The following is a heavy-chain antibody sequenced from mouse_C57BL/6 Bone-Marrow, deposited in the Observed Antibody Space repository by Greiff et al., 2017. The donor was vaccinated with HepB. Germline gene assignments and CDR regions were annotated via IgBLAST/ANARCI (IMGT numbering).Heavy chain of an antibody. Sequence: VQLQESGAELVKPGASVKMSCKASGYTFTTYPIEWMKQNHGKSLEWIGNFHPYNDDTKYNEKFKGKATLTVEKSSSTVYLELSRLTSDDSAVYYCARQYSKKGWGYFDVWGTGTTVTVSS. CDR1: GYTFTTYP. CDR3: ARQYSKKGWGYFDV. V-gene: IGHV1-47*01. D-gene: IGHD2-5*01. CDR2: FHPYNDDT. J-gene: IGHJ1*03.